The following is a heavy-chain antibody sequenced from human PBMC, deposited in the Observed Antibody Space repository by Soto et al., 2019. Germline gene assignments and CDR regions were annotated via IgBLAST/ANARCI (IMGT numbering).Heavy chain of an antibody. J-gene: IGHJ5*02. CDR3: ARDLNEGYCSSTSCLTWFDP. D-gene: IGHD2-2*01. V-gene: IGHV1-18*01. Sequence: QVQLVQSGAEVKKPGASVKVSCKASGYTLTSYGISWVRQAPGQGLEWMGWISAYNGNTNYAQKLQGRVTMTTDTSTSTAYMELRSLRSDDTAVYYCARDLNEGYCSSTSCLTWFDPWGQGTLVTVSS. CDR2: ISAYNGNT. CDR1: GYTLTSYG.